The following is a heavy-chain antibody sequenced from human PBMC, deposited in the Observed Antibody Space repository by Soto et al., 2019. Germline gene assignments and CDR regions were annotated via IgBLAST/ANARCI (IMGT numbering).Heavy chain of an antibody. V-gene: IGHV5-51*01. CDR3: ARGGGVLEVQWPNWFDP. D-gene: IGHD3-16*02. Sequence: GESLKISCKGSGYSFTSYWIGWVRQMPGKGLEWMGIIYPGDSDTRYSPSFQGQVTISADKSISTAHLQWSSLKASDTAMYYCARGGGVLEVQWPNWFDPWGQGTLVTVSS. CDR2: IYPGDSDT. J-gene: IGHJ5*02. CDR1: GYSFTSYW.